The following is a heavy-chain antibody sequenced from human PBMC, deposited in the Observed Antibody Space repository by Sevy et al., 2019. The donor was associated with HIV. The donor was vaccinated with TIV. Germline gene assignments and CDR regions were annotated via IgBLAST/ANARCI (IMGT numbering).Heavy chain of an antibody. CDR3: ARLFSCGGDCYYLDY. D-gene: IGHD2-21*02. CDR2: MSHDGNYK. V-gene: IGHV3-30*04. Sequence: GGSLRLSCAASGFTFSDYDMHWVRQAPGKGLEWVAVMSHDGNYKNHADSVKVRFTISRDYFKNMLYLQMNSLRVEDTALYFCARLFSCGGDCYYLDYWGQGAPVTVSS. CDR1: GFTFSDYD. J-gene: IGHJ4*02.